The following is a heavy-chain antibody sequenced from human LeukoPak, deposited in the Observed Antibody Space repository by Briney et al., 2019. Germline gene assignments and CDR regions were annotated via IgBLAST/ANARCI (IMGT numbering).Heavy chain of an antibody. D-gene: IGHD6-19*01. J-gene: IGHJ4*02. V-gene: IGHV1-69*13. CDR2: IIPIFGTA. Sequence: SVKVSCKASGGTFSSYAISWVRQAPGQGLEWMGGIIPIFGTANYVQKFQGRVTITADESTSTAYMELSSLRSEDTAVYYCARLGSSHSSPLLFDYWGQGTLVTVSS. CDR3: ARLGSSHSSPLLFDY. CDR1: GGTFSSYA.